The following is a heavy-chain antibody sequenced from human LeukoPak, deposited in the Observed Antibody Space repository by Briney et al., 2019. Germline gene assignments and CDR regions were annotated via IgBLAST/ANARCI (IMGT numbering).Heavy chain of an antibody. J-gene: IGHJ4*02. D-gene: IGHD3-10*01. CDR3: AREKRHYGSDY. CDR1: GFTFSDYY. V-gene: IGHV3-11*06. Sequence: PGGSLRLSCAASGFTFSDYYMSWIRQAPGKGLEWVSYISSSSSYTNYADSVKGRFTISRDNAKNSLYLQMNSLRAEDTAVYYCAREKRHYGSDYWGQGTLVTVSS. CDR2: ISSSSSYT.